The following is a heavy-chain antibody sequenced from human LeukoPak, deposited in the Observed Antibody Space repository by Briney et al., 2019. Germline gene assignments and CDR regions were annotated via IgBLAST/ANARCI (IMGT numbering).Heavy chain of an antibody. CDR1: GFTFSNYA. V-gene: IGHV3-30-3*01. J-gene: IGHJ4*02. CDR3: AKDFGVRVPPTVTTPLYYFDY. Sequence: PGGSLRLSCAASGFTFSNYAMHWVRQAPGKGLEWVAVISYDGSNKYYADSVKGRFTIPRDNSKNTLYLQMNSLRAEDTAVYYCAKDFGVRVPPTVTTPLYYFDYWGQGTLVTVSS. D-gene: IGHD4-17*01. CDR2: ISYDGSNK.